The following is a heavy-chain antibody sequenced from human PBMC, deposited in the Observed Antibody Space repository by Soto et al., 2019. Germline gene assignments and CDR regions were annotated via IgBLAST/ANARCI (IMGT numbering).Heavy chain of an antibody. CDR2: INSDGRST. CDR1: GFTFSSYW. Sequence: EVQLVESGGGLVQPGGSLRLSCAASGFTFSSYWMHWVRQAPGKGLVWVSRINSDGRSTSYADSVKGRFTISRDNAKNTLYLQMNSLRAEDTAVYYCARVNEFIAAAGNYYYGMDVWGQGTTVTVSS. J-gene: IGHJ6*02. V-gene: IGHV3-74*01. D-gene: IGHD6-13*01. CDR3: ARVNEFIAAAGNYYYGMDV.